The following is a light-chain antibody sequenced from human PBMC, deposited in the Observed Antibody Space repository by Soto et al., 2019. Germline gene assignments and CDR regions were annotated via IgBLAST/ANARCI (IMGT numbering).Light chain of an antibody. V-gene: IGKV3-20*01. CDR1: QTVSSY. CDR3: QQYGTSQIT. Sequence: ENVLTQSPGTLSLSPGERATLSCRASQTVSSYLTWYQQRPGQAPRLLISGASRRATGIPDRFSGSGSGTDFTLTISRLEPEDFALYYCQQYGTSQITFGQGTRLEMK. CDR2: GAS. J-gene: IGKJ5*01.